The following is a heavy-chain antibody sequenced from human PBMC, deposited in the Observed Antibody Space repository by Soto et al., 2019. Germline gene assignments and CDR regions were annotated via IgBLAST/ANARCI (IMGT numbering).Heavy chain of an antibody. V-gene: IGHV3-33*01. Sequence: QVQLVESGGGVVQPGRSLRLSCAASGFTFSSYGMHWVRQAPGKGLEWVAVIWYDGSNKYYADSVKGRFTISRDNSKNTLYLQMNSLRAEDTAVYYCARDGSYYDFWSGYPLDYWGQGTLVTVSS. CDR3: ARDGSYYDFWSGYPLDY. J-gene: IGHJ4*02. CDR2: IWYDGSNK. D-gene: IGHD3-3*01. CDR1: GFTFSSYG.